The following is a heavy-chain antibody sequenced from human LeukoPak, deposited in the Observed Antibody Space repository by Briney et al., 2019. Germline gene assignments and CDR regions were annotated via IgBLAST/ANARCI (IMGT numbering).Heavy chain of an antibody. CDR1: GYTLTGYY. D-gene: IGHD1-7*01. Sequence: ASVKVSCKASGYTLTGYYMHWVRQAPGQGLEWMGWINPNSGGTNYAQKFQGRVTMTRDTSISTAYMELSRLRSDDTAVYYCARETTLYYGMDVWGQGTTVTVSS. J-gene: IGHJ6*02. V-gene: IGHV1-2*02. CDR2: INPNSGGT. CDR3: ARETTLYYGMDV.